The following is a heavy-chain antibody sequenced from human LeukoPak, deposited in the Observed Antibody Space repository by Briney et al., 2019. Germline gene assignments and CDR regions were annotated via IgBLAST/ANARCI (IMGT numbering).Heavy chain of an antibody. CDR1: GFTVSSNY. V-gene: IGHV3-53*01. Sequence: GGSLGLSCAASGFTVSSNYMNWVRQAPGKGLEWVSVIYSGGSKYYADSVKGRFTISRDSSKNTLYLQMNSLRADDTAVYYCASGYYFDYWGQGTLVTVSS. J-gene: IGHJ4*02. CDR2: IYSGGSK. CDR3: ASGYYFDY.